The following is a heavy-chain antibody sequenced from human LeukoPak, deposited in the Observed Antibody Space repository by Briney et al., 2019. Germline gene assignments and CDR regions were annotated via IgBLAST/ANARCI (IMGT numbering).Heavy chain of an antibody. J-gene: IGHJ4*02. CDR1: GGSISSYY. Sequence: KPSETLSLTCTVSGGSISSYYWSWIRQPPGKGLEWIGYIYYSGSTNYNPSLKSRVTISVDTSKNQFSLKLSSVTAADTAVYCCAIGAASSGWHKFDYWGQGTLVTVSS. V-gene: IGHV4-59*01. CDR3: AIGAASSGWHKFDY. D-gene: IGHD6-19*01. CDR2: IYYSGST.